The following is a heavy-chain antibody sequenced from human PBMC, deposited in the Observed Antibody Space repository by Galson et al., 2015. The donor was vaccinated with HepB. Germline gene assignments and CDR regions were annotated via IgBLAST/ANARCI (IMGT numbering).Heavy chain of an antibody. J-gene: IGHJ5*02. Sequence: SLRLSCAASGFTFSSYAMSWVRQAPGKGLEWVSAISGSGGSTYYADSVKGRFTISRDNSKNTLYLQMNSLRAEDTAVYYCAKVEGVVGATRWFDPWGQGTLGTVSS. CDR2: ISGSGGST. V-gene: IGHV3-23*01. CDR3: AKVEGVVGATRWFDP. CDR1: GFTFSSYA. D-gene: IGHD1-26*01.